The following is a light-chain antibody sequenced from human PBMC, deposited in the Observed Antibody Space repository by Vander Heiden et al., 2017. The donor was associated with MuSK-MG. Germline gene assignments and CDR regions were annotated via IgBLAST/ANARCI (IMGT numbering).Light chain of an antibody. V-gene: IGKV3-15*01. CDR1: QSVSSS. CDR3: QQYRNGPQT. Sequence: EIVMTQSPATLSVSPGERATLSCRASQSVSSSLAWYQQKPGQAPRLLIYGASTRATGIPARFSGGGSGTEFTLTISSLQSEDFAVYYCQQYRNGPQTFGQGTKVEIK. CDR2: GAS. J-gene: IGKJ1*01.